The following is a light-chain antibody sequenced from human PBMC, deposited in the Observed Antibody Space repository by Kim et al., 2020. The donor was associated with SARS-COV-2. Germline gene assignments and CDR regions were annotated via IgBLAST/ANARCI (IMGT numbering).Light chain of an antibody. V-gene: IGLV4-69*01. CDR2: LNGDGSH. CDR1: SGHSSYT. Sequence: QLVLTQSPSASASLGASVKLTCTLSSGHSSYTIAWHQQQPEKGPRYLMKLNGDGSHSKGDGIPDRFSGSSSGAERHLIISSLQSEDEADYYCQTWGTGMLFGGGTQLTVL. CDR3: QTWGTGML. J-gene: IGLJ3*02.